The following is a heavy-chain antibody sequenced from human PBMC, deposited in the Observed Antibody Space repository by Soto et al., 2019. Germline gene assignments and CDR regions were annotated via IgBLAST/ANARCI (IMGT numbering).Heavy chain of an antibody. CDR1: GDRDSSNSAG. J-gene: IGHJ4*01. CDR3: ARGEQYSGRIFDY. Sequence: PSPTLSLPCAITGDRDSSNSAGWSRVRQSPSRGLEWLGRTYYRSKWYYEYAVSVRGRITINPDTSKNQYSLQLNSVTPEDTAVYFCARGEQYSGRIFDYWGQGTLVTVSS. CDR2: TYYRSKWYY. D-gene: IGHD1-26*01. V-gene: IGHV6-1*01.